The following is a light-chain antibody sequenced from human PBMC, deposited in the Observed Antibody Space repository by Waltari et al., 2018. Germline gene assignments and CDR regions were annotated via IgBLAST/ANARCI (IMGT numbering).Light chain of an antibody. V-gene: IGLV2-11*01. CDR1: SSDVGGYKY. CDR2: DVG. Sequence: QSALTQPRSVSGSPGQSVAISCTGTSSDVGGYKYVSWYQHHPGKAPKLMIYDVGKRPSGVPDRVSGSKSGNTASLTISGLQAEDEAEYYCCSYAGSFTWLFGGGTKLTVL. CDR3: CSYAGSFTWL. J-gene: IGLJ3*02.